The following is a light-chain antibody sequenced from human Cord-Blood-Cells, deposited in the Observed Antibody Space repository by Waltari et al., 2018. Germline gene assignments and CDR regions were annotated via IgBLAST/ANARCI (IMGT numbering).Light chain of an antibody. CDR2: DVS. CDR1: SSDVRRYNY. CDR3: SSYTSSSTYV. V-gene: IGLV2-14*01. Sequence: QSALTQPASVSGSPGQSITISSTGTSSDVRRYNYVCWYQQHPGKAPKLMIYDVSNRPSGVCNRFSGSKSGNTASLTICGLQAEDEADYYCSSYTSSSTYVFGTGTKVTVL. J-gene: IGLJ1*01.